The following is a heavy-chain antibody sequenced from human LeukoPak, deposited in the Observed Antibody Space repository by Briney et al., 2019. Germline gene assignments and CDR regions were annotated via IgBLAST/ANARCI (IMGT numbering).Heavy chain of an antibody. J-gene: IGHJ4*02. CDR3: ARAVRGGADTY. V-gene: IGHV3-7*04. D-gene: IGHD3-10*02. Sequence: AGGSLRLSCAASGFTFNNAWMNWVRQAPGKGPEWLANINQAGSVKNYVDSVRGRFTISRDNAKNSLFLQMSSLRAEDTAVYYWARAVRGGADTYWGQGTLVAVPS. CDR1: GFTFNNAW. CDR2: INQAGSVK.